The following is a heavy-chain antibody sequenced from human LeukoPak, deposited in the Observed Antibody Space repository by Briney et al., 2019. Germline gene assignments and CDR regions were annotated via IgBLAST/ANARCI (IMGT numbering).Heavy chain of an antibody. J-gene: IGHJ4*02. CDR1: GFTFSSYG. Sequence: GGSLRLSYAASGFTFSSYGMNWVRQAPGKGLEGVSGIGGSGGSTYYADSVTGGFTISRDNSKNTLDLQMNSLRAGDADVYYCAKYDAWLRYQYWGQGTLVTVSS. V-gene: IGHV3-23*01. CDR2: IGGSGGST. D-gene: IGHD3-9*01. CDR3: AKYDAWLRYQY.